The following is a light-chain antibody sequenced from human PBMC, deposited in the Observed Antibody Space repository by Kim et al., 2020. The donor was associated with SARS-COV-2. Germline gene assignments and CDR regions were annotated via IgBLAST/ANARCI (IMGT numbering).Light chain of an antibody. V-gene: IGLV2-14*03. CDR2: DVS. Sequence: GKALTISCTGTNRDVGGYNLVCWYQQQPAEAPKLMNYDVSSRPAGVSSRFAGNTSGNTASLTIAGLQAEDEADYYCSSDTSSSTLVFGAGTKVTVL. CDR3: SSDTSSSTLV. J-gene: IGLJ1*01. CDR1: NRDVGGYNL.